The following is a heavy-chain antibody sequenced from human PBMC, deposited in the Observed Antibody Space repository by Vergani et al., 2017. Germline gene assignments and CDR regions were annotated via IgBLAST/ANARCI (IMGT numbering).Heavy chain of an antibody. J-gene: IGHJ4*02. CDR3: SAQTQSCHDY. CDR1: GFMFRSYW. CDR2: IRRRSEHYAT. Sequence: EVQLVGSGGGLVQPGGSLRLSCAASGFMFRSYWMHWVRQVPGKGLEWLGHIRRRSEHYATAYGPSLIGRATISRDDSTNTAYLQLSSLGTDDTAIYFCSAQTQSCHDYWGQGTLVAVSS. V-gene: IGHV3-73*02. D-gene: IGHD3-10*01.